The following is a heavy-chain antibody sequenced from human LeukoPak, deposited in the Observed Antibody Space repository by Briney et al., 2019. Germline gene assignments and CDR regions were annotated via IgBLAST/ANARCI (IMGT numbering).Heavy chain of an antibody. CDR1: GFTFSSYS. J-gene: IGHJ4*02. D-gene: IGHD3-22*01. V-gene: IGHV3-7*01. CDR3: AKDPTHYRVWDYYETIGLSY. Sequence: GGSLRLSCAASGFTFSSYSMNWVRQAPGKGLEWVANIKQDGSETYYVDSVKGRFTISRDNSKNTLNLQMNSLRAEDTAVYYCAKDPTHYRVWDYYETIGLSYWGQGTLVTVSS. CDR2: IKQDGSET.